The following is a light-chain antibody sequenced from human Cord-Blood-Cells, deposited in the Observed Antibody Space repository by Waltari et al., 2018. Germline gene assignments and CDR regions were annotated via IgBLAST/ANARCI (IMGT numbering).Light chain of an antibody. Sequence: DIQMTQAPSSLSASVGDRVTITCRASQSISSYLNWYQQKPGKAPKLLIYAASSLQSGVPSRFSGSGSGTDFTLTISSLQPEDFATYSCQQSYSTPGGTFGPGTKVDIK. J-gene: IGKJ3*01. CDR3: QQSYSTPGGT. V-gene: IGKV1-39*01. CDR2: AAS. CDR1: QSISSY.